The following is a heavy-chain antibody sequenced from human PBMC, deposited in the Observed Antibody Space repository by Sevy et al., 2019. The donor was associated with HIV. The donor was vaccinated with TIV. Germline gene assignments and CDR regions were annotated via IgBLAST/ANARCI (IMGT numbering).Heavy chain of an antibody. D-gene: IGHD2-15*01. CDR3: ALGGFYCSGGSCYRAYYYYGMDV. CDR2: ISYDGSNK. V-gene: IGHV3-30-3*01. Sequence: GGSLRLSCAASGFTFSSYAMHWVRQAPGKGLEWVAVISYDGSNKYYADSVKGRFTISRDNSKNTLYLQMISLRAADTAVYYCALGGFYCSGGSCYRAYYYYGMDVWGQGTTVTVSS. CDR1: GFTFSSYA. J-gene: IGHJ6*02.